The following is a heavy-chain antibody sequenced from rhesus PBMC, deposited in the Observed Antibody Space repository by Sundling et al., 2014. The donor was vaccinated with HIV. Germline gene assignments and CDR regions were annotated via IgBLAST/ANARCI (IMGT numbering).Heavy chain of an antibody. J-gene: IGHJ4*01. Sequence: QVQLQESGPGLVKPSETLSLTCTVSGASMSSYWWSWIRQPPGNGLEWIGEINGNSGSTNYNPSLKSRVTISRDTSKNQFSLNLSSVTAADTAVYYCARLPGYNGYKYYFDYWGQGVLVTVSS. CDR3: ARLPGYNGYKYYFDY. CDR2: INGNSGST. V-gene: IGHV4-80*01. CDR1: GASMSSYW. D-gene: IGHD5-30*01.